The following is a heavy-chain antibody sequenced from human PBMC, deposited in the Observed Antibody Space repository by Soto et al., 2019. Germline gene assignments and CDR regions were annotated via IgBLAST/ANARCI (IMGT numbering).Heavy chain of an antibody. D-gene: IGHD2-2*01. Sequence: SETLSLTCAVYGGSFSGYYWSWIRQPPGKGLEWIGEINHSGSTNYNPSLKSRVTISVDTSKNQFSLKLSSVTAADTAVYYCARGQLGYCSSTSCYQGYYYYMDVWGNGTTVTVSS. CDR2: INHSGST. V-gene: IGHV4-34*01. CDR1: GGSFSGYY. J-gene: IGHJ6*03. CDR3: ARGQLGYCSSTSCYQGYYYYMDV.